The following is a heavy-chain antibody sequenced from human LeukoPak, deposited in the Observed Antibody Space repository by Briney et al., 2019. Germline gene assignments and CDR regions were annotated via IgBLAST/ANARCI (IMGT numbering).Heavy chain of an antibody. Sequence: SETLSLTCTVSGGSISSSSYYWGWIRQPPGKGLEWIGSIYYSGSTYYNPSLKSRVTISVDTSKNQFSLKLSSVTAADTAVYYCARVRRNYYDSSGYYGPNWFDPWGQGTLVTVSS. CDR2: IYYSGST. J-gene: IGHJ5*02. V-gene: IGHV4-39*07. CDR1: GGSISSSSYY. D-gene: IGHD3-22*01. CDR3: ARVRRNYYDSSGYYGPNWFDP.